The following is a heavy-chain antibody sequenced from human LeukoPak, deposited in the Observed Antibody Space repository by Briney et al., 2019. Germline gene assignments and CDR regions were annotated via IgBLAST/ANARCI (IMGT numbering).Heavy chain of an antibody. CDR2: ISYDGSNK. V-gene: IGHV3-30*04. J-gene: IGHJ4*02. Sequence: GGSLRLSCAASGFTFSSYAMHWVRQAPGKGLEWVSAISYDGSNKYYADSVKGRFTISRDNSKNTLYLQMNSLRAEDTAVYYCARRSPSMITSGGIVGHFDYWGPGSLVTVSS. CDR1: GFTFSSYA. CDR3: ARRSPSMITSGGIVGHFDY. D-gene: IGHD3-16*02.